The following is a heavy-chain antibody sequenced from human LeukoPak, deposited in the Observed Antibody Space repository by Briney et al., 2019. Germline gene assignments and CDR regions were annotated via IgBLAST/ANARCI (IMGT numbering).Heavy chain of an antibody. D-gene: IGHD6-13*01. CDR2: IKQDGSEK. Sequence: GGSLRLSCAASGFTFSSYWMSWVRQAPEKGLEWVANIKQDGSEKYYVDSVKGRFTISRDNAKNSLYLQMNSLRDEDTAVYYCTRDVSQSSSWYGEFDYWGQGTQVTVSS. CDR3: TRDVSQSSSWYGEFDY. J-gene: IGHJ4*02. V-gene: IGHV3-7*01. CDR1: GFTFSSYW.